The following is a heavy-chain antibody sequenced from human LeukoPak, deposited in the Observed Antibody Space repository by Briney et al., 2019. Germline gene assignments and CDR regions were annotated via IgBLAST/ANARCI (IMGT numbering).Heavy chain of an antibody. Sequence: GGSLRLSCATSGFPFETNAMSWVRQAPGKGLEWVATIGNTETFYADSVTGRFTISRDNSKNTVNLQMNRLRVEDTAIYYCAKDWLQFNRVFDCFDSWGQGTLVTVSS. CDR2: IGNTET. V-gene: IGHV3-23*01. CDR3: AKDWLQFNRVFDCFDS. D-gene: IGHD2-21*01. CDR1: GFPFETNA. J-gene: IGHJ4*02.